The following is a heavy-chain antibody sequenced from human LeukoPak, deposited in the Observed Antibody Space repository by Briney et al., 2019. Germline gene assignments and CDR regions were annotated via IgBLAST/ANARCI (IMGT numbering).Heavy chain of an antibody. J-gene: IGHJ4*02. CDR1: GYTLTELS. CDR3: ATQGHQTYCSSTSCYALDY. CDR2: FDPEDGET. V-gene: IGHV1-24*01. D-gene: IGHD2-2*01. Sequence: ASVKVSCKVSGYTLTELSMHWVRQAPGKGLEWMGGFDPEDGETIYAQKFQGRVTMTEDTSTDTAYMELSSLRSEDTAVYYCATQGHQTYCSSTSCYALDYWGQGTLVTVSS.